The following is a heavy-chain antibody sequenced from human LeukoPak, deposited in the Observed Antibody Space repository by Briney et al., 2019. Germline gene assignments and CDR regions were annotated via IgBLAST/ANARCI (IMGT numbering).Heavy chain of an antibody. J-gene: IGHJ4*02. CDR1: GFTVSSNY. D-gene: IGHD6-19*01. CDR2: IYSGGST. V-gene: IGHV3-53*01. Sequence: GGSLRLSCAASGFTVSSNYMSWVRQAPGKGLEWVSVIYSGGSTYYADSVKGRFTISRDNSKNTLYLQMNSLRAEDTAVYYCAKDPGGGVAVAGDYWGQGTLVTVSS. CDR3: AKDPGGGVAVAGDY.